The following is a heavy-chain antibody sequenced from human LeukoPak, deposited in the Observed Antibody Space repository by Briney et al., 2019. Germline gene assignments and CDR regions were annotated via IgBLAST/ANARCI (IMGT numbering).Heavy chain of an antibody. CDR3: ARVGSPSDYVWGSYRYYFDY. CDR1: GFTVSSNY. J-gene: IGHJ4*02. CDR2: IYSGGST. Sequence: GGSLRLSCAASGFTVSSNYMSWVRQAPGKGLEWVSVIYSGGSTYYADSVKGRFTISRDNSKNTLYLQMNSLRAEDTAVYYCARVGSPSDYVWGSYRYYFDYWGQGTLVTVSS. V-gene: IGHV3-53*01. D-gene: IGHD3-16*02.